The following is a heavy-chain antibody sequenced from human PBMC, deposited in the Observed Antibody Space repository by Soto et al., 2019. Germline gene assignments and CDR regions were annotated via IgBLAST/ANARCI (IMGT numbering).Heavy chain of an antibody. CDR3: GRYCTNTKCRGGYYLDL. J-gene: IGHJ5*02. Sequence: QVLLVQSGAELKQPGSSVSVSCKASGDSFTNYAFTWVRQAPGQGPEWLGGIILALGTPHYSQRFQGRLTINAHESSSTVYMELGSLRLDDTAVYYCGRYCTNTKCRGGYYLDLWGQGTLLTVSS. CDR2: IILALGTP. V-gene: IGHV1-69*01. CDR1: GDSFTNYA. D-gene: IGHD2-8*01.